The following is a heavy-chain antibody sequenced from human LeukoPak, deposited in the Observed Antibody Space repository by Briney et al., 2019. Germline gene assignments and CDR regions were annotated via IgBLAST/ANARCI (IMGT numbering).Heavy chain of an antibody. V-gene: IGHV4-38-2*01. J-gene: IGHJ4*02. CDR3: ARAGWIITSSIDY. CDR1: GYSISRGYY. D-gene: IGHD6-13*01. Sequence: SETLSLTCGVSGYSISRGYYWAWIRQPPGKGLEWIGTIYHTGSTYYTPSLGSRVTISVDTSKNEFSLNLNSVTAADTAVYYCARAGWIITSSIDYWGQGALVTVSS. CDR2: IYHTGST.